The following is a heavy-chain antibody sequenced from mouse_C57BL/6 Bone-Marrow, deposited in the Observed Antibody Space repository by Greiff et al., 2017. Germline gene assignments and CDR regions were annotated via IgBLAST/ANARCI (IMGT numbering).Heavy chain of an antibody. CDR2: IRNKANNHAT. CDR3: TVYYRPLYAVDY. CDR1: GFTFSDAW. Sequence: EVKLMESGGGLVQPGGSMKLSCAASGFTFSDAWMDWVRQSPEKGLEWVAEIRNKANNHATYYAESVKGRFTISRDDSKSSVYLQMNSLRAEDTGIYYCTVYYRPLYAVDYWGQGTSVTVSS. D-gene: IGHD2-1*01. V-gene: IGHV6-6*01. J-gene: IGHJ4*01.